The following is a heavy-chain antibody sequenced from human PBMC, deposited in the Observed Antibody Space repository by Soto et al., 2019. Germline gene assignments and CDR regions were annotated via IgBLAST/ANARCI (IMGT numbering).Heavy chain of an antibody. CDR3: ARGVGAYYFDY. J-gene: IGHJ4*02. D-gene: IGHD1-26*01. V-gene: IGHV1-69*01. CDR2: IIPIFGTT. CDR1: GGTFSTYA. Sequence: QVQLVQSGAEVKKPGSSVKVSCKASGGTFSTYAITWVRQAPGQGLEWLGGIIPIFGTTDYARKFQGRVTITAAESTSTVFSELSSLTSEDTAVYYWARGVGAYYFDYWGQGTLVTVSS.